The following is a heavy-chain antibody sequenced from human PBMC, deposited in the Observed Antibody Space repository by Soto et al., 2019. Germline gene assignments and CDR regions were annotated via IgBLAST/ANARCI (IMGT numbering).Heavy chain of an antibody. D-gene: IGHD2-15*01. CDR3: AKSRGSENQYPYYFGMDV. Sequence: EVQMLESGGGLVQPGGSLRLSCAASGFTFNSYAMTWVRQAPGRGLEWVSTISDSGGNKWYADSVKGRFTISRVNARNTVFLQIDSLRAEDTALYYCAKSRGSENQYPYYFGMDVWGQGTTVTVSS. CDR2: ISDSGGNK. J-gene: IGHJ6*02. CDR1: GFTFNSYA. V-gene: IGHV3-23*01.